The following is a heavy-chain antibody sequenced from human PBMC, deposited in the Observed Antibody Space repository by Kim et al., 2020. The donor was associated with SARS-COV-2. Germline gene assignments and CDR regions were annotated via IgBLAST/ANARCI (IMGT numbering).Heavy chain of an antibody. CDR1: GFTFSIYW. D-gene: IGHD6-19*01. V-gene: IGHV3-74*01. CDR3: ARVPNSSGWYGVY. J-gene: IGHJ4*02. CDR2: INSDGSST. Sequence: GGSLRLSCAASGFTFSIYWMHWVRQAPGKGLVWVSRINSDGSSTTYADSVTGRFTISRDNPKNTLYLQINSLRPEDTAVYYCARVPNSSGWYGVYWGQGTLVTVSS.